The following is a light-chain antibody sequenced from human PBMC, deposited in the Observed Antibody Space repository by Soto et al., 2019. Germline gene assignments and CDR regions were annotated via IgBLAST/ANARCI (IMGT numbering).Light chain of an antibody. CDR1: QSISTY. CDR2: GAS. J-gene: IGKJ1*01. CDR3: QQYGSSSWT. Sequence: ILLTQSPGTLSLSPGERATLSCRASQSISTYLAWYQQKPGQAPRLLIYGASSRATGIPDRFSGSGSGTDFTLTISRLEPEDFAVYYCQQYGSSSWTFGQGTKVDIK. V-gene: IGKV3-20*01.